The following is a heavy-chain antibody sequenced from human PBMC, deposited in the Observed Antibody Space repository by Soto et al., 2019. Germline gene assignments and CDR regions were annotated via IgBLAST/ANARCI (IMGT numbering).Heavy chain of an antibody. V-gene: IGHV3-48*03. J-gene: IGHJ4*02. Sequence: PGGSLRLSCAASGFTFSSYEMNWVRQAPGKGLEWVSYISSSGSTIYYADSVKGQFTISRDNAKNSLYLQMNSLRAEDTAVYYCARAGYSYGHYYFDYWGQGTLVTVSS. CDR1: GFTFSSYE. CDR2: ISSSGSTI. CDR3: ARAGYSYGHYYFDY. D-gene: IGHD5-18*01.